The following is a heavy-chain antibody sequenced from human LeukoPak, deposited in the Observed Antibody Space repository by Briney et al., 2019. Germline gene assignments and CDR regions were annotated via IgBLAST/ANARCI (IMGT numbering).Heavy chain of an antibody. CDR3: ARGVLELGDAFDI. J-gene: IGHJ3*02. D-gene: IGHD1-7*01. Sequence: SVKVSCKASGYTFTSCGISWVRQAPGQGLEWMGGIIPIFGTANYAQKFQGRVTITTDESTSTAYMELSSLRSEDTAVYYCARGVLELGDAFDIWGQGTMVTVSS. CDR1: GYTFTSCG. V-gene: IGHV1-69*05. CDR2: IIPIFGTA.